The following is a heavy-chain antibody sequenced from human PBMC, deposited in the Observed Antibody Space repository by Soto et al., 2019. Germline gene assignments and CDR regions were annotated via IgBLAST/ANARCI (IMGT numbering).Heavy chain of an antibody. CDR2: ITSDGSST. Sequence: GGSLRLSCAASGFTFRSYWMQWVRQAPGKGLVWVSWITSDGSSTSYANSVKGRFTISRDNAKNTLYLQMNSLRAEDTAVYYCASGGSSLNFDSWGQGTLVTVSS. V-gene: IGHV3-74*01. CDR3: ASGGSSLNFDS. D-gene: IGHD6-6*01. CDR1: GFTFRSYW. J-gene: IGHJ4*02.